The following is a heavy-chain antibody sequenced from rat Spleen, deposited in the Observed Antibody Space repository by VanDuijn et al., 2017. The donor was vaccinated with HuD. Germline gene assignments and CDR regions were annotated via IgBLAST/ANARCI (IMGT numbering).Heavy chain of an antibody. CDR1: GFTFSNYG. J-gene: IGHJ2*01. Sequence: EVQLVESGGGLVQPGRSLKLSCAASGFTFSNYGMAWVCQAPTKGLEWVANINYDGSSTYYRDSVKGRFTLARDDAKRTLFLQMDSLRSEDTATYYCARLSYYYDGYFDYWGQGVMVTVSS. CDR3: ARLSYYYDGYFDY. V-gene: IGHV5-29*01. CDR2: INYDGSST. D-gene: IGHD1-12*03.